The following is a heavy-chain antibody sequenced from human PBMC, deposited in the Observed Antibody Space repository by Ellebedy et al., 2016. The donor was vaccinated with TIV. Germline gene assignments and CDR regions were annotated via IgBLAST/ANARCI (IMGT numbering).Heavy chain of an antibody. D-gene: IGHD3-10*01. Sequence: PGGSLRLSCAASGFSFSSYAMSWVRQAPGKGLEWVANMDQDGSKTNYVGSVKGRFSISRDNAQNSLYLQMNSLRAEDTAMYYCARDDGSEGALGYWGQGTLVTVSS. CDR3: ARDDGSEGALGY. CDR2: MDQDGSKT. CDR1: GFSFSSYA. V-gene: IGHV3-7*03. J-gene: IGHJ4*02.